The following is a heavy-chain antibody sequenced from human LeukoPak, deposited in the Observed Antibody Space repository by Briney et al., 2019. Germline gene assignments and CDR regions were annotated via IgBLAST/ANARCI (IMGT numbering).Heavy chain of an antibody. Sequence: GGSLRLSCAASGFTFSSYGMHWVRQAPGKGLEWVAFIRYDGSNKYYADSVKGRFTISRDNSENTLYLQMNSLRAEDTAVYYCGRGYSYGSSIWRSYNWFDPWGQGTLVTVSS. CDR3: GRGYSYGSSIWRSYNWFDP. CDR2: IRYDGSNK. D-gene: IGHD5-18*01. CDR1: GFTFSSYG. J-gene: IGHJ5*02. V-gene: IGHV3-30*02.